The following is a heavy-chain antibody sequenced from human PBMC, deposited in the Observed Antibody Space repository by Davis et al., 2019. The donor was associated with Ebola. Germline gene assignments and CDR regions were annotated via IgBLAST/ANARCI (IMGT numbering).Heavy chain of an antibody. D-gene: IGHD3-10*01. V-gene: IGHV4-39*01. CDR3: ARGRLLWFGELFP. CDR2: IYYSGST. CDR1: GGSISSSSYY. J-gene: IGHJ5*02. Sequence: SETLSLTCTVSGGSISSSSYYWGWIRQPPGKGLEWIGSIYYSGSTYYNPSLKSRVTISVDTSKNQFSLKLSSVTAADTAVYYCARGRLLWFGELFPWGQGTLATVSS.